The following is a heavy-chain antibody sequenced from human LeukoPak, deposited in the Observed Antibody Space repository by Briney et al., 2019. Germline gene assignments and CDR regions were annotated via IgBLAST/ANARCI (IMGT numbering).Heavy chain of an antibody. CDR1: GFTFSTYT. CDR2: IDSSSTYT. D-gene: IGHD2-2*01. CDR3: PRRYCSGTNCLAFDY. J-gene: IGHJ4*02. Sequence: GGSLRLSCAASGFTFSTYTMHWVRQAPGKGLEWVSAIDSSSTYTYYADSLKGRFTISRDNAKNSLYLQMNSLRAEDTAVYYCPRRYCSGTNCLAFDYWGPGTLVTVPS. V-gene: IGHV3-21*06.